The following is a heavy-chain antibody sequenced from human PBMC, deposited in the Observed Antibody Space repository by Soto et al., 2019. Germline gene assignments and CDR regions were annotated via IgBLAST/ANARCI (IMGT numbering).Heavy chain of an antibody. D-gene: IGHD5-18*01. CDR3: ARDRVDTNYYYDPFGMDA. CDR1: GFTFSSYA. CDR2: ISYDGSNK. J-gene: IGHJ6*02. V-gene: IGHV3-30-3*01. Sequence: PGGSLRLSCAAYGFTFSSYAMHWVRQAPGKGLEWVAVISYDGSNKYYADSVKGRFTIYRDNSKNTLYLQMNSLRAEDTAVYYCARDRVDTNYYYDPFGMDAWGQGHPVAVSS.